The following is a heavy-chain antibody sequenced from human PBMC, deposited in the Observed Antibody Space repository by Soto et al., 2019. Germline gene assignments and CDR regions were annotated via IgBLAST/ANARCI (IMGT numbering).Heavy chain of an antibody. D-gene: IGHD4-17*01. J-gene: IGHJ2*01. CDR1: GFTFSSYG. CDR3: AKDHYTVTGNYWYFDL. CDR2: ISYDGSNK. V-gene: IGHV3-30*18. Sequence: QVQLVESGGGVVQPGRSLRLSCAASGFTFSSYGMHWVRQAPGKGLEWVAVISYDGSNKYYADSVKGRFTISRDNSKNXRYLQMNSLRAEDTAVYYCAKDHYTVTGNYWYFDLWGRGTLVTVSS.